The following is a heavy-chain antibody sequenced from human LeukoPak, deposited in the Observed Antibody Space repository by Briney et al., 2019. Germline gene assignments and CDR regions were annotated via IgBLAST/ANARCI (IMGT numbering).Heavy chain of an antibody. CDR1: GYTFTGYY. CDR3: ARDLGYCNNNRCYRNWFDP. J-gene: IGHJ5*02. CDR2: INPNSGGT. V-gene: IGHV1-2*02. D-gene: IGHD2-2*03. Sequence: ASVCASPKASGYTFTGYYIHWVRQAPGQGLEWMGWINPNSGGTNYAQKFQGRVSMTTHTSASTAYMELRSLRSDDTAVYYCARDLGYCNNNRCYRNWFDPWGQETRLSVSS.